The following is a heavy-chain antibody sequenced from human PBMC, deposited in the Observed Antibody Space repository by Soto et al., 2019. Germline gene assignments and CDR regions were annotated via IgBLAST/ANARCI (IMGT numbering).Heavy chain of an antibody. Sequence: GGSLRLSCVGSGFSFSSYAMNWVRQAPGQGLEWVSGISGSGGTTFYADSVKGRFTISRDNSKNTLYLQMSSLRAEDTAVYYCAKDLGYTSSWYYALHIWGQGTMVTVSS. V-gene: IGHV3-23*01. CDR1: GFSFSSYA. CDR3: AKDLGYTSSWYYALHI. CDR2: ISGSGGTT. D-gene: IGHD6-13*01. J-gene: IGHJ3*02.